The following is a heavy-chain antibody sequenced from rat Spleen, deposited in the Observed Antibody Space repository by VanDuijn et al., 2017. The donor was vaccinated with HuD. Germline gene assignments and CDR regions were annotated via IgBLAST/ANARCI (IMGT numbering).Heavy chain of an antibody. CDR3: TGYDGSHYHNPTWFAY. Sequence: QVQLKESGPGLVQPSQTLSLTCTVSRFSLTSNSVHWVRQPPGKGLAWMGGIWGDGSTDYNPVLKSRLSISRDTSKSQVFLEMNSLQTDDTAIYFCTGYDGSHYHNPTWFAYWGQGTLVTVSS. CDR2: IWGDGST. J-gene: IGHJ3*01. V-gene: IGHV2-1*01. CDR1: RFSLTSNS. D-gene: IGHD1-12*03.